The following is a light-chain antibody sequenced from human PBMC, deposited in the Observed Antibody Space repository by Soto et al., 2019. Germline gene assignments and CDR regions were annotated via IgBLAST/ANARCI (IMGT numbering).Light chain of an antibody. CDR1: SSDVGSYNL. CDR2: EGS. V-gene: IGLV2-14*02. Sequence: QSVLTQPASVSGSPGQSITISCTGTSSDVGSYNLVSWYQQHPGKAPKLMIYEGSKRPSGVSNRFSGSKSGNTASLTISGLQAEDEADYYCCSATTTDTLVVFGGGTKLTVL. CDR3: CSATTTDTLVV. J-gene: IGLJ2*01.